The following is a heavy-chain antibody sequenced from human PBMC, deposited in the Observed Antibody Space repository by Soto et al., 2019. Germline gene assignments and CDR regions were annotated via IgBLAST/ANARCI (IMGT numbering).Heavy chain of an antibody. CDR2: ISYDGSNK. CDR1: GFTFSSYG. CDR3: AKEDPTPRDYYYYGMDV. J-gene: IGHJ6*02. Sequence: GGSLRLSCAASGFTFSSYGMHWVRQAPGKGLEWVAVISYDGSNKYYADSVKGRFTISRDNSKNTLYLQMNSLRAEDTAVYYCAKEDPTPRDYYYYGMDVWGQGTTVTVSS. V-gene: IGHV3-30*18.